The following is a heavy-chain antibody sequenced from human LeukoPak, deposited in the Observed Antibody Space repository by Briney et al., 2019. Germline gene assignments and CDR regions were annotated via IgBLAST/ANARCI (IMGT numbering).Heavy chain of an antibody. Sequence: GGSLRLSCAASGLTFSSHWMHWVRQAPGKGLEWVASINPDGNKKYSADSVKGRFTISRDNAENSLYLQMNSLRVEDTAFYYCARDLAYSRLDYWGQGMLVTVSS. CDR1: GLTFSSHW. CDR3: ARDLAYSRLDY. V-gene: IGHV3-7*01. D-gene: IGHD5-18*01. J-gene: IGHJ4*02. CDR2: INPDGNKK.